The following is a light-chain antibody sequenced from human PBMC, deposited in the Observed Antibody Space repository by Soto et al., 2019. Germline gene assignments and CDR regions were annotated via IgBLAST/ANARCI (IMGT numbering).Light chain of an antibody. V-gene: IGKV2-30*02. CDR2: KVS. Sequence: DVVMTQSPLSLPVTLGQPASISCGSSQSLVHTDGNTYLNWFRLRPGQSPRRLIYKVSNRDSGVPDRFSGGRSGTDFKLKISRVAAEDVGVYYYMQATHWPYTFCQGTKLDIK. CDR3: MQATHWPYT. J-gene: IGKJ2*01. CDR1: QSLVHTDGNTY.